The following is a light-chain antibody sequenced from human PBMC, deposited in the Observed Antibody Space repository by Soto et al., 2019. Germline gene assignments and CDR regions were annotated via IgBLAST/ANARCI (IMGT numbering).Light chain of an antibody. CDR3: QQRSNWPPST. CDR2: DAS. CDR1: QSVSNY. J-gene: IGKJ5*01. Sequence: EIVLTQSPATLSLSPGERATLSCRASQSVSNYLAWYQQKPGQAPRLLIYDASNRATGIPARFSGSGSGTDFTLTISSLEPEDFAVYSCQQRSNWPPSTFGQGTRVEIK. V-gene: IGKV3-11*01.